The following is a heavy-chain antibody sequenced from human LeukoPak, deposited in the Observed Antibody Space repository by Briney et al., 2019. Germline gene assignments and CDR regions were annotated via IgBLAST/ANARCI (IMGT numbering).Heavy chain of an antibody. CDR2: IHHSGST. CDR3: AKGRYLLRNTFFDS. J-gene: IGHJ4*02. V-gene: IGHV4-39*02. D-gene: IGHD1-26*01. Sequence: PSETLSLTCNASGGSISRGSHYWGWIRQPPGKGLEWISNIHHSGSTSYNPSLKSRVSISVDTSKNQFSLKMTSVTAADTAVYFCAKGRYLLRNTFFDSWGQGSLVTVSS. CDR1: GGSISRGSHY.